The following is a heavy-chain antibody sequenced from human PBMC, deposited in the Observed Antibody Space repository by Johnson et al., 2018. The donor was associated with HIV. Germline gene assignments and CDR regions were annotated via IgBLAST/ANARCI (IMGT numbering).Heavy chain of an antibody. D-gene: IGHD2-2*01. J-gene: IGHJ3*02. Sequence: VQLVESGGGVVQPGRSLRLSCAASGFTFSSYAMHWVRQAPGKGLEWVGRIKSKTDGGTTDYAAPVKGRFTISRDDSKNTLYLQMNSLKTEDTAVYYCTTEKHAPRAFDIWGQGTMVTVSS. CDR2: IKSKTDGGTT. CDR1: GFTFSSYA. V-gene: IGHV3-15*01. CDR3: TTEKHAPRAFDI.